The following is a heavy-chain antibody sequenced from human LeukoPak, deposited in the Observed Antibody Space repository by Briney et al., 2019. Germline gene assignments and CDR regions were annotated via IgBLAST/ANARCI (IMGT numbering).Heavy chain of an antibody. J-gene: IGHJ4*02. CDR1: GFTFSSFA. V-gene: IGHV3-23*01. CDR2: ISGSGGST. D-gene: IGHD3-22*01. CDR3: AKGNSFYDSSGHSDY. Sequence: GSLRLSRAASGFTFSSFAMNWVRQAPGKGLEWVSGISGSGGSTYYADSVKGRFTISRDNSKNTLYLQMNSLRAEDTAVYYCAKGNSFYDSSGHSDYWGQGTLVTVSS.